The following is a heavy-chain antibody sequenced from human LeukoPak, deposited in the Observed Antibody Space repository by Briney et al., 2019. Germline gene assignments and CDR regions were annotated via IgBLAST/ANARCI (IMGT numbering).Heavy chain of an antibody. D-gene: IGHD3-22*01. CDR2: IYYSGST. J-gene: IGHJ5*02. CDR1: GGSISSSSYY. CDR3: ARVNNYYDSSGYSPPSDWFDP. V-gene: IGHV4-39*07. Sequence: SETLSLTCTVSGGSISSSSYYWGWIRQPPGKGLEWIGSIYYSGSTYYNPSLKSRVTISVDTSKNQFSLKLSSVTAADTAVYYCARVNNYYDSSGYSPPSDWFDPWGQGTLVTVSS.